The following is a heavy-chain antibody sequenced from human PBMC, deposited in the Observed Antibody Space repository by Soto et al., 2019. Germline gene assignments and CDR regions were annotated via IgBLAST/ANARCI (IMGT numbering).Heavy chain of an antibody. J-gene: IGHJ6*02. CDR2: ISGDGGST. CDR3: AKWGYCSGGRCYDGMDV. V-gene: IGHV3-23*01. CDR1: EFTFSSYA. Sequence: GGSLRLSCAASEFTFSSYAMNWVRQTPGKGLEWVSTISGDGGSTFYADSVKGRFTISRDNSRSTLYLQMNSLRAEDTAVYYCAKWGYCSGGRCYDGMDVWGQGTTVTVSS. D-gene: IGHD2-15*01.